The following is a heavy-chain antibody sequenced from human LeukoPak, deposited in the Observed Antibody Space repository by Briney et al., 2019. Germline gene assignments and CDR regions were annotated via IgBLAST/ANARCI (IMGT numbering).Heavy chain of an antibody. D-gene: IGHD3-10*01. CDR1: GGSISSGSYY. Sequence: SQTLSLTCTVSGGSISSGSYYWSWIRQPAGKGLEWIGRIYTSGSTNYNPSLKGRVTISVDTSKNQFSLKLSSVTAADTAVYYCARGHYGSGGRDAFDIWGQGTMVTVSS. CDR2: IYTSGST. CDR3: ARGHYGSGGRDAFDI. V-gene: IGHV4-61*02. J-gene: IGHJ3*02.